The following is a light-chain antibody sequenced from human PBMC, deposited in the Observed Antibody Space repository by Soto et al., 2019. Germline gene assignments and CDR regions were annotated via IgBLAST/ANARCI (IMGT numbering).Light chain of an antibody. CDR1: QSISSW. Sequence: DLQMAQSPSTLAAFVGNKGTLTFRASQSISSWLAWYQQKPGKAPKFLIYDASNLESGVPSRFSGSGSGTEFTLTISSLQPDDFATYYCKQYSSYWTCGQGTKGDIK. V-gene: IGKV1-5*01. CDR3: KQYSSYWT. CDR2: DAS. J-gene: IGKJ1*01.